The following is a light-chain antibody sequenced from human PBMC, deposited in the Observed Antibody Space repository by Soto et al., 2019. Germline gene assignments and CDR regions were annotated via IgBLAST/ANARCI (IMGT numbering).Light chain of an antibody. CDR1: QRVSNNY. CDR2: CAP. Sequence: EIVLTQSPGTLSLSPGERATLSCRASQRVSNNYLAWYQQKRSQSPRLLIDCAPSRATGIPDRLSGSGSRTDCTHTNSKREPEDWAVYFCEHYGDSLWQVGQGTKVDSK. J-gene: IGKJ1*01. CDR3: EHYGDSLWQ. V-gene: IGKV3-20*01.